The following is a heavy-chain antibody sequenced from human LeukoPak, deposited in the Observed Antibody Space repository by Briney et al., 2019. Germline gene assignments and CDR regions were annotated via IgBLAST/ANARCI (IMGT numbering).Heavy chain of an antibody. J-gene: IGHJ4*02. CDR1: EFSVGSNY. V-gene: IGHV3-66*01. CDR2: IYSGGST. D-gene: IGHD2-2*01. CDR3: AKWGPLIVVVPAAKGSGKALDY. Sequence: GGSLRLSCAASEFSVGSNYMTWVRQAPGKGLEWVSLIYSGGSTYYADSVKGRFTISRDNSKNTLYLQMNSLRAEDTAVYYCAKWGPLIVVVPAAKGSGKALDYWGQGTLVTVSS.